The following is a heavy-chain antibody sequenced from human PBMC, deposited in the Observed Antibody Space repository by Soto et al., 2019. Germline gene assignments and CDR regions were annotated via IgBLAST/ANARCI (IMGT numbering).Heavy chain of an antibody. CDR1: GYTFTSYG. V-gene: IGHV1-18*01. CDR2: ISAYNGNT. J-gene: IGHJ6*02. Sequence: ASVKVSCKASGYTFTSYGISWVRQAPGQGLEWMGWISAYNGNTNYAQKLQGRVTMTTHTSTSTAYMELRSLRCDDTAVYYCAREGFMGYCSGGSCVDYYYYGMDVWGQGTTVTVSS. D-gene: IGHD2-15*01. CDR3: AREGFMGYCSGGSCVDYYYYGMDV.